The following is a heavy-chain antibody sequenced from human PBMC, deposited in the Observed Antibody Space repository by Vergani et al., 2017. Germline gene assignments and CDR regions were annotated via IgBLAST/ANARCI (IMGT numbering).Heavy chain of an antibody. CDR1: GFTFSSYS. V-gene: IGHV3-21*01. CDR2: ISSSSSYI. CDR3: VRLPRGPWNFDL. J-gene: IGHJ2*01. Sequence: EVQLVESGGGLVKRGGSLRLSCAASGFTFSSYSMNWGRQGPGKGLEWVSSISSSSSYIHYSDSLKGRFTISRDNAKSSLYLQMNSLRAEDTGVYYCVRLPRGPWNFDLWCRGTLITVSS.